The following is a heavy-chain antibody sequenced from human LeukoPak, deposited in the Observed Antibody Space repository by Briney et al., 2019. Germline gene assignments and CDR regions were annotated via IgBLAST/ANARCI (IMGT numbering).Heavy chain of an antibody. V-gene: IGHV3-23*01. CDR2: ISVSGGAT. Sequence: GGSLRLSCAASGFTFSMSGMSWVRQAPGQGLEWVSSISVSGGATYYADSVKGRFTISRDNSKNTLYLQMNSLRAEDTAVYYCAKSYAVDSWGQGTLVTVSS. CDR1: GFTFSMSG. J-gene: IGHJ4*02. D-gene: IGHD4-17*01. CDR3: AKSYAVDS.